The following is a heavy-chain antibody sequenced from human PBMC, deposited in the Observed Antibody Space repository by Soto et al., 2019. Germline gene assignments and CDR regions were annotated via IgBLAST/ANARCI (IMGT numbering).Heavy chain of an antibody. CDR3: ARQWRQIAARFPYPLDDY. D-gene: IGHD6-6*01. CDR2: IYYSGST. J-gene: IGHJ4*02. V-gene: IGHV4-39*01. Sequence: SETLSLTCTVSGGSISSSSYYWGWIRQPPGKGLEWIGSIYYSGSTYYNPSLKSRVTISVDTSKNQFSLKLSSVTAADTAVYYCARQWRQIAARFPYPLDDYWGQGTLVTVSS. CDR1: GGSISSSSYY.